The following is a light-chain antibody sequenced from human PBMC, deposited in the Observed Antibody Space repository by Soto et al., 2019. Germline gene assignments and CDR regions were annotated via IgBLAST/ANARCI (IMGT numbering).Light chain of an antibody. Sequence: EIVRTQSPATLSVSPGERYSLSCMASQSISSNLAWYQHNPGRAPRLLIYAASTRAPGIPARFSGSGSGTEFTLTISSLQSEDFAIYYCQKCKVAPFTVGGVTKVDIK. CDR2: AAS. CDR3: QKCKVAPFT. J-gene: IGKJ4*01. V-gene: IGKV3-15*01. CDR1: QSISSN.